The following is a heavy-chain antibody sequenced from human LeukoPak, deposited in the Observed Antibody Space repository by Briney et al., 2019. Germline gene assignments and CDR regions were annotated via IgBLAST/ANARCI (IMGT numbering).Heavy chain of an antibody. V-gene: IGHV1-69*01. CDR1: GCTFSSYA. CDR2: IIPILGTA. CDR3: ARPDPSMVRGGQSYYYYGMDV. Sequence: SSVKVSCKASGCTFSSYAISWVRQAPGHPLEWMGGIIPILGTANYAQKFQGRVTITADESTSTAYMELSSLRSEDTAVYYCARPDPSMVRGGQSYYYYGMDVWGKGTTVTVSP. J-gene: IGHJ6*04. D-gene: IGHD3-10*01.